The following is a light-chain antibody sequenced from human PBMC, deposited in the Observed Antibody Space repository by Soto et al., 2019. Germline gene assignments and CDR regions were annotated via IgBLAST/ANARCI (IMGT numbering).Light chain of an antibody. V-gene: IGKV1-12*01. J-gene: IGKJ4*01. Sequence: DIQMTQSPSSVSGSVGDRVTITCRASQDITRWLDWYQQKPGKAPKLLIYGASSLQSGVPSRFSGSGSETDFTLTISSLQPEDSATYYCQQTNTFPLTFGGGTKVDIK. CDR2: GAS. CDR3: QQTNTFPLT. CDR1: QDITRW.